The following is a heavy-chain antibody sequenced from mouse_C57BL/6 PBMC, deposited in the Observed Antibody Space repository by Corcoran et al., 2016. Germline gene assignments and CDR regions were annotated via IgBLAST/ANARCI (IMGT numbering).Heavy chain of an antibody. CDR2: ILPGSGST. V-gene: IGHV1-9*01. J-gene: IGHJ3*01. D-gene: IGHD2-1*01. Sequence: QVQLQQSGAELMKPGASVKLSCKATGYTFTGYWIEWVKQRPGHGLEWIGEILPGSGSTNYNEKFKGKATFTADTSSNTAYMQLSSLTTEDSAIYSCARGNIYYGNYVAWFAYWGQGTLVTVSA. CDR1: GYTFTGYW. CDR3: ARGNIYYGNYVAWFAY.